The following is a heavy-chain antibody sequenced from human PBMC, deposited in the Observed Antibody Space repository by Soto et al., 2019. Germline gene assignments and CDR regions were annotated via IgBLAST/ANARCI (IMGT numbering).Heavy chain of an antibody. CDR2: INTDGSVA. Sequence: GESLKISCAASGLTFRSYWMHWVRQAPGKGLVWVSRINTDGSVAMYVDSVKGRFTISRDNSRNRLYLQMNSLRAEDTALYYCVILALGKFDFWGQGTLVTVSS. J-gene: IGHJ4*02. D-gene: IGHD1-26*01. CDR3: VILALGKFDF. V-gene: IGHV3-74*03. CDR1: GLTFRSYW.